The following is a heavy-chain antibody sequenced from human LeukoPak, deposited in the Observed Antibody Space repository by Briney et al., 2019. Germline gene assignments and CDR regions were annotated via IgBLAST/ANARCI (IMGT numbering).Heavy chain of an antibody. V-gene: IGHV3-7*01. Sequence: GGSLRFSCAASGFTFSSYWMSWVRQAPGKGLEGVANIKQDGSEKYYVDSVKGRFTISRDNAKNSLYLQMNSLRAEDTAVYYCASGPRSSDYYYYGMDVWGQGTTVTVSS. J-gene: IGHJ6*02. CDR2: IKQDGSEK. D-gene: IGHD6-6*01. CDR1: GFTFSSYW. CDR3: ASGPRSSDYYYYGMDV.